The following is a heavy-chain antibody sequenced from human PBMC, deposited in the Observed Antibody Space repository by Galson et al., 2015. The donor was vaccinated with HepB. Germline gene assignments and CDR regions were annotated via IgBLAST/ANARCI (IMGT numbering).Heavy chain of an antibody. J-gene: IGHJ4*02. V-gene: IGHV3-11*01. CDR2: ISRSGSTI. D-gene: IGHD4-11*01. CDR1: GFTFSDYY. Sequence: SLRLSCAASGFTFSDYYMSWIRQAPGKGLEWVSYISRSGSTIYYAGSVKGRFTISRDNAKNSLCLQMNSLRAEDTAVYYCAPFATGLPRPPGFDYWGQGTLVTVSS. CDR3: APFATGLPRPPGFDY.